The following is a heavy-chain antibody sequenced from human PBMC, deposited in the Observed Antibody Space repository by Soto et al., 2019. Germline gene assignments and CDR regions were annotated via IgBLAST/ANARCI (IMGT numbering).Heavy chain of an antibody. D-gene: IGHD3-10*01. CDR1: GFTFSDYP. V-gene: IGHV3-30-3*01. J-gene: IGHJ4*02. Sequence: VYLLESGGGLVQPGGSLRLSCEVSGFTFSDYPMHWVRQAPGKGLQWVAVISYDGGDKYYADSVKGRFTISRDNSKSTLYLQMNSLRAEDTAVYYCARDVSFVEDPLYYFDYWGQGTLVTDSS. CDR2: ISYDGGDK. CDR3: ARDVSFVEDPLYYFDY.